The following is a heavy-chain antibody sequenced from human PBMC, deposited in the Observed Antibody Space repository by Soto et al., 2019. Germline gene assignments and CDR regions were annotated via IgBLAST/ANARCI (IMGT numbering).Heavy chain of an antibody. CDR1: GFTFTNYA. CDR3: AKGGSAYCSGGTCYHPFDY. D-gene: IGHD2-15*01. V-gene: IGHV3-23*01. CDR2: ISGSGDKT. J-gene: IGHJ4*02. Sequence: VGSLRLSCAASGFTFTNYAMSWVRQTPGKGLEWVSTISGSGDKTFYADAVKGRFTISRDNSKNTLYVQMNSLEVEDTAVYYCAKGGSAYCSGGTCYHPFDYWGQGTLVTVSS.